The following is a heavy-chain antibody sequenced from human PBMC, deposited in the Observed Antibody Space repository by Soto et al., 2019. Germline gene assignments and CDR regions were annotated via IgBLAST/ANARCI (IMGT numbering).Heavy chain of an antibody. Sequence: SVTLSLTCTPFGGTINIPVYYWGWLSKPPRKGLEWNGSSNYGGPTYYSPPLQSRDTISLDTAKYHLYLNLRSFTAAHSPGACCARHGADSTSVYYYYGMDVWGQRTTCTVSS. D-gene: IGHD6-13*01. V-gene: IGHV4-39*01. CDR3: ARHGADSTSVYYYYGMDV. CDR2: SNYGGPT. CDR1: GGTINIPVYY. J-gene: IGHJ6*02.